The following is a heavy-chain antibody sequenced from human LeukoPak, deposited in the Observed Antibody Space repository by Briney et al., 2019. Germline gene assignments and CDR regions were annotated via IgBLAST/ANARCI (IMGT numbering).Heavy chain of an antibody. Sequence: ASVKVSCKASGYTFTGYYMHWVRQAPGQGLEWMGWINPNSGGTNYAQKFQGRVTMTRDTSISTAYMELSRLRSDDTAVYYCARSRFLEWLLEEYYYYGMDVWGQGTTVTVSS. J-gene: IGHJ6*02. CDR2: INPNSGGT. D-gene: IGHD3-3*01. V-gene: IGHV1-2*02. CDR1: GYTFTGYY. CDR3: ARSRFLEWLLEEYYYYGMDV.